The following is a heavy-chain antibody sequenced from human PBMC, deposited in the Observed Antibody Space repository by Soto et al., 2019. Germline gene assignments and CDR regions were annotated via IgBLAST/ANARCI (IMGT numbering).Heavy chain of an antibody. Sequence: GESLKISCKGSGYSFTSYWISWVRQMPGKGLEWMGRIDPSDSYTNYSPSFQGQVTISADKSITTAYLQWSSLKASDTAIYYCARGSTAYYFDYWGQGTQVTVSS. J-gene: IGHJ4*02. CDR3: ARGSTAYYFDY. CDR1: GYSFTSYW. D-gene: IGHD2-21*02. CDR2: IDPSDSYT. V-gene: IGHV5-10-1*04.